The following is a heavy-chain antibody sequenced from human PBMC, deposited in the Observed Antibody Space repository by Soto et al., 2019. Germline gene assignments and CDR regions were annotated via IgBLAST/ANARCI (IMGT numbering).Heavy chain of an antibody. V-gene: IGHV1-58*01. CDR2: IVVGSGNT. CDR1: GFTFTSSA. J-gene: IGHJ3*02. Sequence: QMQLVQSGPEVKKPGTSVKVSCKASGFTFTSSAVQWVRQARGQRLEWIGWIVVGSGNTNYAQKFQERVTITRDMSTSTAYMELSSLRSEDTAVYYCAVELITMIVGAPAFDIWGQGTMVTVSS. CDR3: AVELITMIVGAPAFDI. D-gene: IGHD3-22*01.